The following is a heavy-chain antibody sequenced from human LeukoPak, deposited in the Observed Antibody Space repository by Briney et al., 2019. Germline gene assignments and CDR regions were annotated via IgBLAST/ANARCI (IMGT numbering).Heavy chain of an antibody. CDR2: ISYDGSKK. Sequence: GGSLRLSCAASRFAFNTYAMHWVRQPLGKGPEWVAVISYDGSKKFYADAVKGRFTVSRDNSKNTLFLEMNSLRPEDTAVYYCAKGPRTRVLRYFDWLFPFDYWGQGTLVTVSS. CDR3: AKGPRTRVLRYFDWLFPFDY. CDR1: RFAFNTYA. J-gene: IGHJ4*02. D-gene: IGHD3-9*01. V-gene: IGHV3-30*04.